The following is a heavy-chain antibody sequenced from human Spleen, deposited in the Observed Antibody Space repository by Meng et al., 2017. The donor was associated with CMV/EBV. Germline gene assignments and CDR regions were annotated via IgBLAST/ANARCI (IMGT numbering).Heavy chain of an antibody. J-gene: IGHJ4*02. D-gene: IGHD5-24*01. CDR2: INPNSGGT. V-gene: IGHV1-2*02. CDR1: GYTFTGYY. CDR3: AREVMATGGTSSVDY. Sequence: ASVKVSCKASGYTFTGYYMHWVRQAPGQGLEWMGWINPNSGGTNYAQKFQGRVTMTRDTSISTAYMELSRLRSDDTAVYYCAREVMATGGTSSVDYWGQGTLVTVSS.